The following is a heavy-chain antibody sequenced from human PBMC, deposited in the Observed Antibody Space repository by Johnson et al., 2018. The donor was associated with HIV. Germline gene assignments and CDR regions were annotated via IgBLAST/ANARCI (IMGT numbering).Heavy chain of an antibody. CDR3: ARWIQLWVAFDI. CDR1: GFTVRSNY. CDR2: IYSGGST. V-gene: IGHV3-66*01. J-gene: IGHJ3*02. D-gene: IGHD5-18*01. Sequence: VQLVESGGGLVQPGGSLRLSCAASGFTVRSNYMSWVRQAPGKGLEWVSVIYSGGSTYSADSVKGRFTISRDNSKNTLYLQMNSLRAEDTAVYYCARWIQLWVAFDIWGQGTMVTVSS.